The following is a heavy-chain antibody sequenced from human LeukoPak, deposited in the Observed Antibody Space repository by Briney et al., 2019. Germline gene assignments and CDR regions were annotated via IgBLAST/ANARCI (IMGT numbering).Heavy chain of an antibody. D-gene: IGHD6-6*01. CDR1: GGSISSSSYY. V-gene: IGHV4-39*01. CDR3: ARPQYSSSSAWFDP. Sequence: PSETLSLTCTVSGGSISSSSYYWGWIRQPPGKGLEWIGSIYYSGSTYYNPSLKSRVTISVDTSKNQFSLKLSSVTAADTAVYYCARPQYSSSSAWFDPWGQGTLVTVSS. CDR2: IYYSGST. J-gene: IGHJ5*02.